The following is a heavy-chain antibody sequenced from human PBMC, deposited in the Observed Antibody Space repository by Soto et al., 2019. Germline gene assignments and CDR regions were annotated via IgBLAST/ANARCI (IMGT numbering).Heavy chain of an antibody. V-gene: IGHV3-53*01. D-gene: IGHD3-22*01. CDR3: ARDRVESGYPEYFQH. J-gene: IGHJ1*01. Sequence: PGGSLILSCAASGFTVSSNYMSWVRQAPGKELEWVSVIYSGGSTYYADSVKGRFTISRDNSKNTLYLQMNSLRAEDTAVYYCARDRVESGYPEYFQHWGQGTLVTVSS. CDR1: GFTVSSNY. CDR2: IYSGGST.